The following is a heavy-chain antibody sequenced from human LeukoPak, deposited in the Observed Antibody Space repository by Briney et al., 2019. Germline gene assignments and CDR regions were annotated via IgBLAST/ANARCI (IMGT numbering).Heavy chain of an antibody. V-gene: IGHV3-23*01. CDR2: IPGRGDKT. CDR1: GFTFNTYV. J-gene: IGHJ4*02. D-gene: IGHD3-10*01. Sequence: GGSLRLSCAASGFTFNTYVMTWVRQAPGKGLEWVSSIPGRGDKTYYSDSVNGRFTISRDNSKNTLYLQMKSLRAEDTAVYYCAKCGFGELYQDNWGQGTLVTVSS. CDR3: AKCGFGELYQDN.